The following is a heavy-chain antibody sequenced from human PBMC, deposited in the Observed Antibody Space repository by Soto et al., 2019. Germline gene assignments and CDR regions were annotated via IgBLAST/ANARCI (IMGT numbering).Heavy chain of an antibody. D-gene: IGHD3-3*01. J-gene: IGHJ5*02. V-gene: IGHV4-34*01. CDR3: ARVVVEDDFWSGYPNWFDP. CDR2: INHSGST. CDR1: GWSFSGYY. Sequence: TXETLSLTCAVDGWSFSGYYWSWIRQPPGRGLDWIGEINHSGSTNYNPSLKSRVTISVDTSKNQFSLKLSSVTAADTAVYYCARVVVEDDFWSGYPNWFDPWGQGNLVTVSS.